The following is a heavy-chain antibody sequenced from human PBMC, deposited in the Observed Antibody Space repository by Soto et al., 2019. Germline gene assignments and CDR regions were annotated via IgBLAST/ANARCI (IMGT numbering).Heavy chain of an antibody. Sequence: SETLSLTCTVSGGSMSSHYWTWLRQPPGKGLEWIGYISYSGSTYYNPSLKSRATISADTSRNQFSLKLSSVIAADTAVYYCARADPDASVGYWGQGTLVTVSS. CDR2: ISYSGST. CDR1: GGSMSSHY. CDR3: ARADPDASVGY. V-gene: IGHV4-59*11. J-gene: IGHJ4*02. D-gene: IGHD3-16*01.